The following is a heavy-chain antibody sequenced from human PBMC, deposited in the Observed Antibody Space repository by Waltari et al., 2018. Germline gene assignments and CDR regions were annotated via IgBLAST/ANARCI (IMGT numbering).Heavy chain of an antibody. V-gene: IGHV1-2*06. D-gene: IGHD3-22*01. CDR2: INPNSGGT. J-gene: IGHJ4*02. CDR1: GYTFTGSY. Sequence: QVQLVQSGAEVKKPGASVKVSCKASGYTFTGSYMHWVRQATGQGLEWMGRINPNSGGTNYAQKFQGRVTMTRDTSISTAYMELSRLRSDDTAVYYCARAGGDGTMIDYYYFDYWGQGTLVTVSS. CDR3: ARAGGDGTMIDYYYFDY.